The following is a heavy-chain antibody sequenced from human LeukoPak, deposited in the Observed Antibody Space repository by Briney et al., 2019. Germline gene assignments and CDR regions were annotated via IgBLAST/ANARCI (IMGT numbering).Heavy chain of an antibody. J-gene: IGHJ4*02. CDR2: ISSSGSTI. V-gene: IGHV3-48*03. D-gene: IGHD5-18*01. CDR1: GFTFSSYE. Sequence: GGSLRLSCAVSGFTFSSYEMNWVRQAPGKGLEWVSYISSSGSTIYYADSVKGRFTISRDNAKNSLYLQMNSLRAEDTAVYYCASFAAYGYSYRYYFDYWGQGTLVTVSS. CDR3: ASFAAYGYSYRYYFDY.